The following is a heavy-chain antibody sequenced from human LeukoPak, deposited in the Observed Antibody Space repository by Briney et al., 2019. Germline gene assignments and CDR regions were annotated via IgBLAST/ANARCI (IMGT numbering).Heavy chain of an antibody. CDR3: ARNRVGFHYADAFDL. CDR1: GFSLINSD. V-gene: IGHV3-30*02. Sequence: PGGSLRLSCAASGFSLINSDMHWVRQAPGKGLEWVAFVHYGGSEKHYADSLKGRFTISRDNSKNTLHLQMNSLRGEDTAVYYCARNRVGFHYADAFDLWGQGTMVTVSS. D-gene: IGHD5-24*01. J-gene: IGHJ3*01. CDR2: VHYGGSEK.